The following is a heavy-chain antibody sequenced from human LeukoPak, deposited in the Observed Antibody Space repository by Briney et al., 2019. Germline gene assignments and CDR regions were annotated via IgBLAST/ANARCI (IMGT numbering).Heavy chain of an antibody. J-gene: IGHJ4*02. CDR2: ISSSGST. CDR1: GDSISSGDYY. Sequence: SETLSLTCTVSGDSISSGDYYWSWIRQPAGKGLEWIGRISSSGSTNYNPSLKSQVSISIDTSKNQFSLKLTSVTAADTAVYYCARQTGSGLFILPGGQGTLVTVSS. D-gene: IGHD3/OR15-3a*01. CDR3: ARQTGSGLFILP. V-gene: IGHV4-61*02.